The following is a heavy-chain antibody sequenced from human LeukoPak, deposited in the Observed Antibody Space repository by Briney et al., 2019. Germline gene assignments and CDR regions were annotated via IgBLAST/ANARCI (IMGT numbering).Heavy chain of an antibody. CDR1: GGSISSYY. V-gene: IGHV4-59*01. J-gene: IGHJ3*02. D-gene: IGHD6-13*01. CDR2: IYYSGST. CDR3: ARTYSSSWYDPFWTANDAFDI. Sequence: PSETLSLTCTVSGGSISSYYWSWIRQPPGKGLEWIGYIYYSGSTNYNPSLKSRVTISVDTSKNQFSLKLNSVTAADTAVYYCARTYSSSWYDPFWTANDAFDIWGQGTMVTVSS.